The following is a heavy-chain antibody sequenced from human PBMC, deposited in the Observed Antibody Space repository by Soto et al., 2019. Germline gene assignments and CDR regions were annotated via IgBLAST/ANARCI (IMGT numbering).Heavy chain of an antibody. CDR1: GLKFSDAW. J-gene: IGHJ4*02. Sequence: EVQLVESGGGLVKPGDSLRLSCVVSGLKFSDAWMNWVRQAPGKGLEWVGRIKSKGGGETKDYAAPVKGRFAISREXSRDTWYLQMNSLKTEDTAVYYCAWDNSGRFRTDHWGQGTLVTVSS. D-gene: IGHD1-26*01. CDR3: AWDNSGRFRTDH. CDR2: IKSKGGGETK. V-gene: IGHV3-15*07.